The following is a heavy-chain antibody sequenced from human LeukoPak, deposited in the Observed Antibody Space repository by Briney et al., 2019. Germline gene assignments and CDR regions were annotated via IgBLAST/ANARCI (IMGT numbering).Heavy chain of an antibody. CDR2: IYTSGST. D-gene: IGHD3-9*01. J-gene: IGHJ5*02. CDR1: GVSISSSSYY. CDR3: ARDDILTGYEGFDP. V-gene: IGHV4-61*02. Sequence: SETLSLTCTVSGVSISSSSYYWSWIRQPAGKGLEWIGRIYTSGSTNYNPSLKSRVTMSVDTSKNQFSLRLSSVTAADTAVYYCARDDILTGYEGFDPWGQGTLVTVSS.